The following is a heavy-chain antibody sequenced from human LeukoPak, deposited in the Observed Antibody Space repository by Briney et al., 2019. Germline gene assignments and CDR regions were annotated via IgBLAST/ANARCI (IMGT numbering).Heavy chain of an antibody. D-gene: IGHD2/OR15-2a*01. Sequence: ASVKVSCKSSGDTFTDYYIHWVRQAPGQGLEWMGNVDPNSGGTNYAQKFQGRVTMTRDTSISTAYMELNSLRSDDAAVYYCVRGGIGSTWKRLDHWGQGTLVTASS. CDR1: GDTFTDYY. J-gene: IGHJ4*02. CDR2: VDPNSGGT. V-gene: IGHV1-2*02. CDR3: VRGGIGSTWKRLDH.